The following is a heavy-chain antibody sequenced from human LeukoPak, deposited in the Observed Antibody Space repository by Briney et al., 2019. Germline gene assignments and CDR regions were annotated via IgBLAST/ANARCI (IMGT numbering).Heavy chain of an antibody. J-gene: IGHJ4*02. Sequence: QPGGSLRLSCAASGFTFSSYSMNWVRQAPGKGLEWVSYISLGGDTIYYAGSVRGRFTVSRDAAGNSLYLQMNSLRDEGTAVYYCARILGLTLDYWGQGTLVTVSS. CDR1: GFTFSSYS. CDR3: ARILGLTLDY. V-gene: IGHV3-48*02. CDR2: ISLGGDTI. D-gene: IGHD1-14*01.